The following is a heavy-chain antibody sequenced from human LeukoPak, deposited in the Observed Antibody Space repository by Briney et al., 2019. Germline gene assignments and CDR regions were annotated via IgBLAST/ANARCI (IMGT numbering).Heavy chain of an antibody. Sequence: GSSVKVSCKASGGTFSSYAISWVRQAPGQGLEWMGGIIPIFGTANYAQKFQGRVTITADESTSTAYMELSSLRSEDTAVYYCARVKRDLGYSSGWYFDYWGQGTLVTVSS. CDR1: GGTFSSYA. V-gene: IGHV1-69*01. J-gene: IGHJ4*02. D-gene: IGHD6-19*01. CDR2: IIPIFGTA. CDR3: ARVKRDLGYSSGWYFDY.